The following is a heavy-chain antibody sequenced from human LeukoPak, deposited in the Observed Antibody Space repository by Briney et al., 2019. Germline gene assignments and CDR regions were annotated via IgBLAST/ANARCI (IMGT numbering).Heavy chain of an antibody. V-gene: IGHV4-39*01. J-gene: IGHJ5*02. CDR1: GGSISSTSYYY. Sequence: SETLSLTCTVSGGSISSTSYYYWGWIRQPPGKGLEWIGSIYYSGSTYYNPSLRSRATISVDTSKSQFSLKLNTVTAADTAVYYCARRRKGGRWFDPWGQGTLVTVSS. CDR2: IYYSGST. CDR3: ARRRKGGRWFDP. D-gene: IGHD3-16*01.